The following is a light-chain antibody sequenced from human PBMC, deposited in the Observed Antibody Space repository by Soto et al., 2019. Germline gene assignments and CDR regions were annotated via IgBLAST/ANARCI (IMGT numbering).Light chain of an antibody. CDR3: QQYNNWPRT. CDR1: QSVSSN. Sequence: EIVMTQSPGTLSVSPGERATLSCRASQSVSSNLAWYQQKPGQAPRLLIYDASTRAPGIPARFSGSGSATEFTLTISSLQSEDFAVYYCQQYNNWPRTFGQGTKVDIK. J-gene: IGKJ1*01. V-gene: IGKV3-15*01. CDR2: DAS.